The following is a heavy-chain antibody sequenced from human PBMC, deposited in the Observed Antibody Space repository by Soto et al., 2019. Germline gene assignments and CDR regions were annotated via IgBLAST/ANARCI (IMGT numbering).Heavy chain of an antibody. D-gene: IGHD5-12*01. CDR3: ARRAHIVATYYYYGMDV. CDR2: IYPGDSDT. Sequence: ESLKISFKGSGYSFTSYWIGWVRQIPGKGLEWMGIIYPGDSDTRYSPSFQGQVTISADKSISTAYLQWSSLKASDTAMYYCARRAHIVATYYYYGMDVWGQGTTVTVSS. V-gene: IGHV5-51*01. CDR1: GYSFTSYW. J-gene: IGHJ6*02.